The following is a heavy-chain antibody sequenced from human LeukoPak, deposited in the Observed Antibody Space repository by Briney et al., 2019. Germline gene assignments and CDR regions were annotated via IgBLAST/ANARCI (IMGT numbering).Heavy chain of an antibody. CDR1: GGSISSSSYY. D-gene: IGHD3-16*02. CDR2: IYYSGST. Sequence: SETLSLTCTVSGGSISSSSYYWGWIRQPPGKGLEWIGSIYYSGSTYYNPSLKSRVTISVDRSKNQFSLKLSSVTAADTAVYYCAREYRRYYFDYWGQGTLVTVSS. V-gene: IGHV4-39*07. CDR3: AREYRRYYFDY. J-gene: IGHJ4*02.